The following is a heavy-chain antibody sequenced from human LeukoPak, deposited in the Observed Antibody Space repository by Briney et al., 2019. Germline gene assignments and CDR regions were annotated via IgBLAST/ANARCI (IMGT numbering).Heavy chain of an antibody. V-gene: IGHV3-30*18. Sequence: GRSLRLSCAASGFTFSSYGMHWVRQAPGKGLEWVAVISYDGSNKYYADSVKGRFTISRDNSKNTLYLQMNSLRAEDTAVYYCAKTSGVQWLMGSWSYYYYYYMDVWGKGTTVTVSS. D-gene: IGHD6-19*01. CDR1: GFTFSSYG. J-gene: IGHJ6*03. CDR2: ISYDGSNK. CDR3: AKTSGVQWLMGSWSYYYYYYMDV.